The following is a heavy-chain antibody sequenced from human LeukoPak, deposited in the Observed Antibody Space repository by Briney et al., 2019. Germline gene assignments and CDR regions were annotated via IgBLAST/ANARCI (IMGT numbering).Heavy chain of an antibody. J-gene: IGHJ4*02. V-gene: IGHV4-39*01. D-gene: IGHD6-6*01. CDR3: ARVLYSNSFFDC. CDR1: GGSISSSSYY. CDR2: IYYSGTT. Sequence: PSETLSLTCSVSGGSISSSSYYWAWIRQPPGKGLEWIGNIYYSGTTYYNPSLKSRVTISVDTSKNQFSLKLSSVTAVDTAVYYCARVLYSNSFFDCWGQGTLVTVSS.